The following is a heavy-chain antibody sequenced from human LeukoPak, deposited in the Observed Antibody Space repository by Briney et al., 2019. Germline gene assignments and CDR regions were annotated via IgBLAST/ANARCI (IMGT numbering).Heavy chain of an antibody. J-gene: IGHJ4*02. CDR2: INPNSGGT. Sequence: ASVKVSCKASGYTFTGYYMHWVRQAPGQGLEWMGWINPNSGGTNYAQKFQGRVTMTRDTSISTAYMELSRPRSDDTAVYYCARALGGRRYGYFDYWGQGTLVTVSS. CDR1: GYTFTGYY. V-gene: IGHV1-2*02. D-gene: IGHD1-20*01. CDR3: ARALGGRRYGYFDY.